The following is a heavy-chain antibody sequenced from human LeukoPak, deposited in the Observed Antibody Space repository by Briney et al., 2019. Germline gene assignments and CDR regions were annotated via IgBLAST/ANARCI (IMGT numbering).Heavy chain of an antibody. CDR1: GFTFSSYA. Sequence: GGSLRLSCAASGFTFSSYAMHWVRQAPGKGLEWVAVISYDGSNKYYADSVKGRFTISRDNSKNTLYLQMNSLRAEDTAVYYCAKRHDYLDYWGQGTLVTVSS. D-gene: IGHD4/OR15-4a*01. V-gene: IGHV3-30-3*02. CDR2: ISYDGSNK. J-gene: IGHJ4*02. CDR3: AKRHDYLDY.